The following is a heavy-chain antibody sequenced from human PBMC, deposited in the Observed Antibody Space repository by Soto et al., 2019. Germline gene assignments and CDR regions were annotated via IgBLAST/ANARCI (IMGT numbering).Heavy chain of an antibody. D-gene: IGHD3-3*01. CDR3: ARAAFRSGYYGYYYGMDV. CDR1: GGTFSTHA. J-gene: IGHJ6*04. CDR2: IIPTLGTP. Sequence: QVQLVQSGAEVKKPGSSVKVSCKASGGTFSTHAISWVRQAPGQGLEGLVGIIPTLGTPNYAQKFQGRVTVTADEYTSTAYMELSRLPSEDTAVYYCARAAFRSGYYGYYYGMDVGGKGTAV. V-gene: IGHV1-69*01.